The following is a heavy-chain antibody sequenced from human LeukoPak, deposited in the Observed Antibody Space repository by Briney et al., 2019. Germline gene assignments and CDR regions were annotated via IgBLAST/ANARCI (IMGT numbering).Heavy chain of an antibody. D-gene: IGHD5-18*01. V-gene: IGHV3-20*04. Sequence: PGGSLRLSCAASGFTFNAYSLHWVRQAPGKGLEWVSGITWNGDSTSYADSVKGRFTISRDNAKNYVYLQMKNLRAEDTALYFCATRGYTGPSDFWGRGTLVTVSS. J-gene: IGHJ4*02. CDR2: ITWNGDST. CDR3: ATRGYTGPSDF. CDR1: GFTFNAYS.